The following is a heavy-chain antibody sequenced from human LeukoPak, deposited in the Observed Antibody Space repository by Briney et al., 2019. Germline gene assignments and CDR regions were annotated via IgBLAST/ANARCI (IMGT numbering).Heavy chain of an antibody. J-gene: IGHJ5*02. CDR2: INHNGNVN. CDR3: AKDPYRVVVATGNYLDP. V-gene: IGHV3-7*01. Sequence: GGSLRLSCAASGFTFSSYWMNWARQAPGKGLEWVASINHNGNVNYYVDSVKGRFTISRDNSRNMVFLQMNSLRAEDTAMYYCAKDPYRVVVATGNYLDPWGQGTLVTVCS. CDR1: GFTFSSYW. D-gene: IGHD2-15*01.